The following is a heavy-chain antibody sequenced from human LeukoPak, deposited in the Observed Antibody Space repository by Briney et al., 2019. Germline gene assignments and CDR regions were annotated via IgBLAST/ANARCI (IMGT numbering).Heavy chain of an antibody. CDR3: ASALASFSGSYYKS. J-gene: IGHJ5*02. Sequence: ASVKVSCKASGYTFTSYGISWVRQAPGQGLEWMGWISACNGNTNYAQKLQGRVTMTTDTSTSTAYMELRSLRSDDTAVYYCASALASFSGSYYKSWGQGTLVTVSS. CDR2: ISACNGNT. CDR1: GYTFTSYG. D-gene: IGHD3-10*01. V-gene: IGHV1-18*01.